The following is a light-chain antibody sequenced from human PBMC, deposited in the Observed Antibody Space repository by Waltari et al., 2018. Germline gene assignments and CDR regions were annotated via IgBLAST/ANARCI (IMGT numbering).Light chain of an antibody. V-gene: IGLV3-1*01. CDR3: QAWDSSTRYV. CDR2: QDT. CDR1: KLGDKY. Sequence: SYELTQPPSMSVSPGQTATITCTGDKLGDKYASWYQQKPGQSPVLVIHQDTKRPSGLPGRFSGSNSGTTATLTITGAQSMDEADYYCQAWDSSTRYVFGAGTKVTVL. J-gene: IGLJ1*01.